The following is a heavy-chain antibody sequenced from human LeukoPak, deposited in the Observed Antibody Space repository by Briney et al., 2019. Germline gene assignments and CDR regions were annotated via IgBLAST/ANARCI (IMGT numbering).Heavy chain of an antibody. D-gene: IGHD3/OR15-3a*01. Sequence: GGSLRLSCAASGFTFSRHWMHWVRQGPGKGLEWVSRIKSDGSETQYADSVKGRFTISRDNAHNTLYLQMTSLRPEDTAVYYCARVISYFDLWGQGALVTATS. V-gene: IGHV3-74*01. J-gene: IGHJ4*02. CDR2: IKSDGSET. CDR3: ARVISYFDL. CDR1: GFTFSRHW.